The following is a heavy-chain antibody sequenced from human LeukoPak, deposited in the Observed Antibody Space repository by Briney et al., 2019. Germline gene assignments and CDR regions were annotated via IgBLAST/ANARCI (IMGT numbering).Heavy chain of an antibody. J-gene: IGHJ5*02. Sequence: PGGSLRLSCAASGLTLTKYWMIWVRQASGKGLEWVANINEDASKKYYVDSVEGRFTISRDNARNSLYLQMNNLRAEDTAVYYCATSTYSSSPSWGQGTLVTVSS. CDR1: GLTLTKYW. V-gene: IGHV3-7*01. CDR2: INEDASKK. CDR3: ATSTYSSSPS. D-gene: IGHD6-6*01.